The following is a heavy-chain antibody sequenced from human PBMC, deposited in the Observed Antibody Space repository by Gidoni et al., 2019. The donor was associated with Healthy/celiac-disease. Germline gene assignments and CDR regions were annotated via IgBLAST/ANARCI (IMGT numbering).Heavy chain of an antibody. Sequence: QVTLKESGPVLVKPTETLTLTCTVSGFSLSNARMGVSWVRQPPGKALEWLAHIFSNDEKSYSTSLKGRLTISKDTSKSQVVLTMTNMDPVDTATYYCARGIAAAGRGLVPRWFDPWGQGTLVTVSS. V-gene: IGHV2-26*01. D-gene: IGHD6-13*01. CDR2: IFSNDEK. J-gene: IGHJ5*02. CDR3: ARGIAAAGRGLVPRWFDP. CDR1: GFSLSNARMG.